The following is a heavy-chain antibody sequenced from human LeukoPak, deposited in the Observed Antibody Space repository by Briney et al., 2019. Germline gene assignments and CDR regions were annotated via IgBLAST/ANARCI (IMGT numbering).Heavy chain of an antibody. D-gene: IGHD4-11*01. CDR2: INPNTAGT. CDR3: ATSAGDYRAGHYYYMGV. V-gene: IGHV1-2*02. CDR1: GYTFTGYY. Sequence: ASVKVSCKASGYTFTGYYFHWVRQAPGQGLEWVGWINPNTAGTNYAQKFLGGVTLTWDTSISTAYMELNRLTSDDTAVYYCATSAGDYRAGHYYYMGVWGKGTSVTVSS. J-gene: IGHJ6*03.